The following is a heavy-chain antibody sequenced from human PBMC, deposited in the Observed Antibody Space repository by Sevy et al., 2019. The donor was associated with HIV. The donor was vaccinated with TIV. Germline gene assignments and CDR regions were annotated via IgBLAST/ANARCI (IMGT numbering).Heavy chain of an antibody. CDR3: AREGPYGDDRYHYYYGIDV. J-gene: IGHJ6*02. CDR1: GFNFRSYW. D-gene: IGHD4-17*01. Sequence: GGSLRLSCEASGFNFRSYWMSWVRHAPGKGLEWVASIYQDGTEKHYGDSLKGRFTISRDNAKNSLYLQVNSLAGEDTAVYYCAREGPYGDDRYHYYYGIDVWGQGTTVTVSS. V-gene: IGHV3-7*01. CDR2: IYQDGTEK.